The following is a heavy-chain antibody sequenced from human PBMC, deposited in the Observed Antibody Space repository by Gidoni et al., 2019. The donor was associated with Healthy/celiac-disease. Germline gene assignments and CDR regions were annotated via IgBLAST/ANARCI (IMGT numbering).Heavy chain of an antibody. D-gene: IGHD3-22*01. V-gene: IGHV3-21*01. CDR2: ISSSSSYI. CDR1: GFPFSSYS. Sequence: EVQLVESGGGLVKPGGSLRLSCAASGFPFSSYSMNWVRQAPGKGLEWVSSISSSSSYIYYADSVKGRFTISRDNAKNSLYLQMNSLRAEDTAVYYCARDRYYDSSGYPGLDFDYWGQGTLVTVSS. J-gene: IGHJ4*02. CDR3: ARDRYYDSSGYPGLDFDY.